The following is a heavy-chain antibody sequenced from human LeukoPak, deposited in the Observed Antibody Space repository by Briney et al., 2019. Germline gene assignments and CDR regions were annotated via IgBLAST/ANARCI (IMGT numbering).Heavy chain of an antibody. D-gene: IGHD1-26*01. CDR1: GGSVSSGSYY. J-gene: IGHJ4*02. V-gene: IGHV4-39*01. Sequence: SETLSLTCTVSGGSVSSGSYYWSWIRQPPGKGLEWIGSIYYSGSTYYNPSLKSRVTISVDTSKNQFSLKLSSVTAADTAVYYCARRGIVGAEIDYWGQGTLVTVSS. CDR3: ARRGIVGAEIDY. CDR2: IYYSGST.